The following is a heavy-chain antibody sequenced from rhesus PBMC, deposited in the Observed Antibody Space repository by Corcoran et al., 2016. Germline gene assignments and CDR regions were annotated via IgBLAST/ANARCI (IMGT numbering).Heavy chain of an antibody. V-gene: IGHV4-76*01. Sequence: QVQLQESGPGVVKPSETLSLTCAVSGGSISSGYDWSWIRQLPGKGLEWIGYIYGSSGSTNYNPSLKNRVTSSKDASKNQFSLKLSSVTAADTAVYYCARDFPGYSYGYLDYWGQGVLVTVSA. J-gene: IGHJ4*01. CDR1: GGSISSGYD. CDR2: IYGSSGST. CDR3: ARDFPGYSYGYLDY. D-gene: IGHD5-36*01.